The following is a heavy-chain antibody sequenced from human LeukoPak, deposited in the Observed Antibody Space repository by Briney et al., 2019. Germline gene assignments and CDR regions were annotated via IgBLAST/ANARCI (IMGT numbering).Heavy chain of an antibody. CDR2: ISYDGSNK. D-gene: IGHD2-15*01. V-gene: IGHV3-30*18. CDR1: GFTFSSYG. Sequence: GGSLRLSCAASGFTFSSYGMHWVRQAPGKGLEWGAVISYDGSNKYYADSVKGRFTISRDDSKNTLYLQMNSLRAEDPAVYYCAKGGLAATSYYFDYWGQGTLVTVSS. CDR3: AKGGLAATSYYFDY. J-gene: IGHJ4*02.